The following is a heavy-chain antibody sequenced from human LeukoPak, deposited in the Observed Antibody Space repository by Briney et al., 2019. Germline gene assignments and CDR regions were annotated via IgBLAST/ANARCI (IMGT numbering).Heavy chain of an antibody. CDR1: GFTFDDYA. D-gene: IGHD5-18*01. CDR3: AEGRGYSYGTTPAGVCPFCYMDV. CDR2: ISWDGGST. J-gene: IGHJ6*03. Sequence: GGSLRLSCAASGFTFDDYAMHWVRQAPGKGLEWVSLISWDGGSTYYADSVKGRFTISRDNSKNSLYLQMNSLRAEDTALYYCAEGRGYSYGTTPAGVCPFCYMDVWGRGTTVTVSS. V-gene: IGHV3-43D*03.